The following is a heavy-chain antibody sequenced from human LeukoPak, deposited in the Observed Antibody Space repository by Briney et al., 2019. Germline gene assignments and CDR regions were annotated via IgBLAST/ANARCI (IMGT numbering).Heavy chain of an antibody. D-gene: IGHD6-6*01. CDR3: ASLRYSSSSFIDY. J-gene: IGHJ4*02. CDR2: IYYSGST. V-gene: IGHV4-38-2*02. Sequence: SETLSLTCTVSGYSISSGYYWGWIRQPPGKGLEWIGSIYYSGSTYYNPSLKSRVTISVDTSKNQFSLKLSSVTAADTAVYYCASLRYSSSSFIDYWGQGTLVTVSS. CDR1: GYSISSGYY.